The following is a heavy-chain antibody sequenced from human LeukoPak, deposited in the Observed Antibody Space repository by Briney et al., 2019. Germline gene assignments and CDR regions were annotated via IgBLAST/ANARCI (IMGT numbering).Heavy chain of an antibody. CDR1: GYTFTSFD. CDR3: VRTPPNWGADF. CDR2: MKSNKGHT. Sequence: ASVTVSCKASGYTFTSFDFNWVRQATGQGLEWMGWMKSNKGHTGYAQKFQGRVTMTRDTSISTAYLELSSLRSEDSAVYYCVRTPPNWGADFWGQGTLVTVSS. D-gene: IGHD7-27*01. J-gene: IGHJ4*02. V-gene: IGHV1-8*01.